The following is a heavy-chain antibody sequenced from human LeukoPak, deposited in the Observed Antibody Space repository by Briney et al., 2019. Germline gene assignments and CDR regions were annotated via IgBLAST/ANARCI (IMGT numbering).Heavy chain of an antibody. CDR3: ARDAKEITMIEVGYFDY. CDR2: IYHSGSI. D-gene: IGHD3-22*01. J-gene: IGHJ4*02. Sequence: SETLSLTCTVSGYSISNGYFWGWIRQPPGKGLECIGTIYHSGSIYYNPSLKGRVTISVDTSKNQFSLKLNSLTAADTAVYYCARDAKEITMIEVGYFDYWGQGTLVTVSS. V-gene: IGHV4-38-2*02. CDR1: GYSISNGYF.